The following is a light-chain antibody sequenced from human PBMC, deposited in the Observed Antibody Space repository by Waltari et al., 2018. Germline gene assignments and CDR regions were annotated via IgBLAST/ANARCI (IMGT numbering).Light chain of an antibody. CDR1: QSISKY. CDR3: QNHERVPAT. Sequence: VLTQSPGTLSLSPGDRATLSCRASQSISKYLVWYQQRPGHAPRLLIYAASTRATGIPDRFSGSGFGTDFTRTISRLEPEDFALDYCQNHERVPATVGQGTKVESK. J-gene: IGKJ1*01. CDR2: AAS. V-gene: IGKV3-20*01.